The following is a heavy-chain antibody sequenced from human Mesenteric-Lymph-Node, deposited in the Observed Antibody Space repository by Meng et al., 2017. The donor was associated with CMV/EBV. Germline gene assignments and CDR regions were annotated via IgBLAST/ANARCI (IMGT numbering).Heavy chain of an antibody. CDR3: AKDSYGSGSYYNMGDAFDI. J-gene: IGHJ3*02. Sequence: GGSLRLSCAASGFTFSSYWMHWVRQAPGKGLVWVSRINSDGSSTSYADSVKGRFTISRDNAKNTLYLQMNSLRAEDTAVYYCAKDSYGSGSYYNMGDAFDIWGQGTMVTVSS. D-gene: IGHD3-10*01. V-gene: IGHV3-74*01. CDR2: INSDGSST. CDR1: GFTFSSYW.